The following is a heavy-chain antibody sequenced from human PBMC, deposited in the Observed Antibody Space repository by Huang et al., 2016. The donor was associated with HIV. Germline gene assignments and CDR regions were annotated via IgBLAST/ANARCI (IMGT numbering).Heavy chain of an antibody. CDR1: GGTFSKYA. D-gene: IGHD4-17*01. J-gene: IGHJ4*02. CDR3: ARGQLGSYGDYDVLY. V-gene: IGHV1-69*13. CDR2: IIPMFGTP. Sequence: QVQLVQSGAEVKTPGSSVKVSCKASGGTFSKYAISWVRQAPGQGREWMGGIIPMFGTPNYARKFQGRVTITADESTSTTYVEVSSLRSEDTALYYCARGQLGSYGDYDVLYWGQGTLVTVSS.